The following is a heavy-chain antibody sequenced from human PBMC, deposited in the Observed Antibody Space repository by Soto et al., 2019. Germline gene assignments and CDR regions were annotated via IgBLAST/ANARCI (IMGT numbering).Heavy chain of an antibody. CDR2: TFYRSKWFN. Sequence: SPTLSLTCAISGDSVSSNSASWSWFRQSPSRGLEWLGRTFYRSKWFNDYAVSVRSRITINPDTSKNQFSLQLSSVTPEDTAMYYCARRAPSTGWDLDAFDIWGQGTLVTVSS. J-gene: IGHJ3*02. D-gene: IGHD6-19*01. CDR1: GDSVSSNSAS. V-gene: IGHV6-1*01. CDR3: ARRAPSTGWDLDAFDI.